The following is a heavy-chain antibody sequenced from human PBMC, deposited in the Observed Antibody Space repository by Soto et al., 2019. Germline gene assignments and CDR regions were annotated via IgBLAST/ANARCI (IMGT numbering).Heavy chain of an antibody. CDR3: ARSSRGYSGYDYFVVPYYFDY. CDR1: GGTFSSYA. V-gene: IGHV1-69*13. J-gene: IGHJ4*02. Sequence: ASVKVSCKASGGTFSSYAISWVRQAPGQGLEWMGGIIPIFGTANYAQKFQGRVTITADESTSTAYMELSSLRSEDTAVYYCARSSRGYSGYDYFVVPYYFDYWGQGTLVTVSS. CDR2: IIPIFGTA. D-gene: IGHD5-12*01.